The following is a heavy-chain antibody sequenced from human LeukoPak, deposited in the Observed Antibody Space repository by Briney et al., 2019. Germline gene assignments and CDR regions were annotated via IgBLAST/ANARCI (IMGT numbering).Heavy chain of an antibody. J-gene: IGHJ5*02. Sequence: PGGSLRLSSAASGLTFWNSAMSWVRRPPGKGLEWVSTISGFGGETFYADSVKGRFSLSRDNSKHTLSLQMNSLRAEDAAVYYCVKGGHYSFFDPWGQGTLVTVSS. CDR2: ISGFGGET. CDR3: VKGGHYSFFDP. V-gene: IGHV3-23*01. CDR1: GLTFWNSA. D-gene: IGHD3-10*01.